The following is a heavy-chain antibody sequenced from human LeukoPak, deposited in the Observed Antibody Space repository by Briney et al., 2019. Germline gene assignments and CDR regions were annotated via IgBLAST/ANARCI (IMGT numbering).Heavy chain of an antibody. CDR2: IYYSGST. J-gene: IGHJ3*02. D-gene: IGHD3-22*01. CDR1: GGSISSSSYY. CDR3: ARHLRRSSGSFYAFDI. V-gene: IGHV4-39*01. Sequence: PSETLSLTCTVSGGSISSSSYYWGWIRQPPGKGLEWIGSIYYSGSTYYNPSLKSRVTISVDTSKNQFSLKLSSVTAADTAVYYCARHLRRSSGSFYAFDIWGQGTMVTVSS.